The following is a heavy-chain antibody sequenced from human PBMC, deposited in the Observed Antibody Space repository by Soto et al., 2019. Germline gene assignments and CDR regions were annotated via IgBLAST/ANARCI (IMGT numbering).Heavy chain of an antibody. J-gene: IGHJ6*02. CDR1: GYSFTSYW. CDR2: IYPGDSDT. D-gene: IGHD6-13*01. Sequence: GESLKISCKGSGYSFTSYWIGWVRQMPGKGLEWMGIIYPGDSDTRYSPSFQGQVTISADKSISTAYLQWSSLKASDTAMYYCAKAIAAAGTNYYGMDVWGQGTTVTVSS. V-gene: IGHV5-51*01. CDR3: AKAIAAAGTNYYGMDV.